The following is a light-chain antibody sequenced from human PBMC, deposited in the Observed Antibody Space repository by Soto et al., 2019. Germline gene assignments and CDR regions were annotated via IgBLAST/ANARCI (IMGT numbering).Light chain of an antibody. CDR1: SSNIGAGYD. CDR3: QSYDSSLSGPYV. CDR2: GNS. Sequence: QSVLTQPPSVSGAPGQRVTISCTGSSSNIGAGYDVHWYQQLPGTAPKHLIYGNSNRPSGVPDRFSGSKSGTSASRPITGLQAEDEADYYCQSYDSSLSGPYVFGTGTKVTVL. J-gene: IGLJ1*01. V-gene: IGLV1-40*01.